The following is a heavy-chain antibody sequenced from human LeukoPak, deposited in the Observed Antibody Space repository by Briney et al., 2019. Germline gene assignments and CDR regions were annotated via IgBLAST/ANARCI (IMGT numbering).Heavy chain of an antibody. V-gene: IGHV3-15*01. CDR1: GLNFNNAW. Sequence: GGSLRLSCSTSGLNFNNAWMSWVRQAPGKGLEWIGRIKSYTDGGTIDYAAPVKDRFIISRDDSKNTLYLEINRLRTEDTAMYYCLTDPGAWAPIWGQGTMVTASS. CDR2: IKSYTDGGTI. J-gene: IGHJ3*02. D-gene: IGHD1-26*01. CDR3: LTDPGAWAPI.